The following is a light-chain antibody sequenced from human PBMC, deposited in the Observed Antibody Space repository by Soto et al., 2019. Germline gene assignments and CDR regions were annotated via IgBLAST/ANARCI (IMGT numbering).Light chain of an antibody. CDR2: LGS. CDR1: QSLLHSNGYNY. J-gene: IGKJ2*02. V-gene: IGKV2-28*01. Sequence: DIVMTQSPLSLPVTPGEPASISCRSSQSLLHSNGYNYLDWYLQKPGQSPQLLIYLGSNRASGVPYRFSGSGSGTDSTLKISRVEAEDVGVYYCMQALQTPPWTFGQGTKLEIK. CDR3: MQALQTPPWT.